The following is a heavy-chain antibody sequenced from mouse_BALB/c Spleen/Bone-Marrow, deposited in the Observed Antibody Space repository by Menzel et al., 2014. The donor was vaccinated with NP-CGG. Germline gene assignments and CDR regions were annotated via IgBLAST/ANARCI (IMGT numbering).Heavy chain of an antibody. V-gene: IGHV1-63*01. J-gene: IGHJ4*01. CDR2: ICPGSGNT. CDR1: GYAFTNYW. CDR3: ARPQFISGRYYAMDY. D-gene: IGHD1-2*01. Sequence: VKLQESGAELVRPGTSVKISCKASGYAFTNYWLDWVKQSPGHGLEWIGDICPGSGNTYFNEKFKGKATLTADKSSSTAYMQLSSLTSEDSAVYFCARPQFISGRYYAMDYWGQGTSVTVSS.